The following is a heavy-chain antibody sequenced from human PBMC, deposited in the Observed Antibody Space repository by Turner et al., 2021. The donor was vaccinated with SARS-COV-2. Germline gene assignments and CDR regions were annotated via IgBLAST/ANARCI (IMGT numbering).Heavy chain of an antibody. D-gene: IGHD2-21*02. CDR3: ATGYAYCGGDCSIDY. CDR2: FDPEDAET. J-gene: IGHJ4*02. Sequence: QVQLVQSGAEVKKPGASVKVPCKVSGYTLIELSMHWVRQAPGKGREWMGGFDPEDAETIYAQKFQGRVTMTEDTSTDTAYMELSSLRSEDTAVYYCATGYAYCGGDCSIDYWGQGTLVTVSS. CDR1: GYTLIELS. V-gene: IGHV1-24*01.